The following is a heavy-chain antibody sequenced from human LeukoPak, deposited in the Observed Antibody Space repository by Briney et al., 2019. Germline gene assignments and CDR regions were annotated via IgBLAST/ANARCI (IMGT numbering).Heavy chain of an antibody. V-gene: IGHV3-23*01. CDR1: GFTFSNYA. J-gene: IGHJ4*02. D-gene: IGHD3-9*01. CDR2: IVGSGGST. CDR3: SKWGDYDVLTGYYDSDF. Sequence: QPGPSLRLSCAASGFTFSNYAMSWVRHAPGKGLEWVSAIVGSGGSTYYADSVKGRFSISRDNSKTTLFLQMNSLRVEDTALYYCSKWGDYDVLTGYYDSDFWGQGTLVTVSS.